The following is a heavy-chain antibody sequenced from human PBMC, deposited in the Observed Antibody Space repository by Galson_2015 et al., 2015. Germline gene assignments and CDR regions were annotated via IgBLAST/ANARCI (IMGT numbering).Heavy chain of an antibody. CDR1: GFTFSSYA. J-gene: IGHJ4*02. D-gene: IGHD3-10*01. V-gene: IGHV3-23*01. CDR3: AKNMVRGVIIGGGFDY. Sequence: SLRLSCAASGFTFSSYAMSWVRQAPGKGLEWVSAISGSGGSTYYADSVKGRFTISRDNSKNTLYLQMNSLRAEDTAVYYCAKNMVRGVIIGGGFDYWGQGTLVTVSS. CDR2: ISGSGGST.